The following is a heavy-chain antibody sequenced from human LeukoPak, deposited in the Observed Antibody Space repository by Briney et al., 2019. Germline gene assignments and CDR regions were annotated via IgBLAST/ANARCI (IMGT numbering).Heavy chain of an antibody. Sequence: HPGGSLRLSCAASGFTVSNHYMSWVRQTPGKGLEWVSLIYSGGSTHYADSVKGRFTISRDNSKNTLYLQMNSLRAEDTAVYYCRWEPKYWGQGTLVTVSS. CDR2: IYSGGST. CDR3: RWEPKY. CDR1: GFTVSNHY. D-gene: IGHD1-26*01. J-gene: IGHJ4*02. V-gene: IGHV3-66*01.